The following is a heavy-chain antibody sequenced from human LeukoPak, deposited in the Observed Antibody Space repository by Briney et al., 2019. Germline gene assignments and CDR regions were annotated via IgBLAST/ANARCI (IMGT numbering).Heavy chain of an antibody. V-gene: IGHV3-30*02. CDR1: GFTFSNYG. CDR2: IRYDGSSK. D-gene: IGHD3-10*01. J-gene: IGHJ4*02. Sequence: GGSLRLSCAASGFTFSNYGMHWVRQAPGKGLEWVAFIRYDGSSKFYADSVKGRFTISRDNSDNTVHLQMNSLRAEDTALYYCASHSGCWGQGTLVTVSS. CDR3: ASHSGC.